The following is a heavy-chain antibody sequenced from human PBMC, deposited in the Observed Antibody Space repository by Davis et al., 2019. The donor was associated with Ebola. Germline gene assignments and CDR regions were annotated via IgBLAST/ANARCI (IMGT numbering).Heavy chain of an antibody. Sequence: GGSLRLSCAASGFTFRTYWMSWVRQAPGKGLEWVANIKEDGSEKFYVDSLKGRFAISRDNAKNSLFLQINRLGAEDTAGYYCARERVTCGGGSCYYSGLDVWGQGTTVTVSS. CDR1: GFTFRTYW. D-gene: IGHD2-15*01. CDR2: IKEDGSEK. J-gene: IGHJ6*02. CDR3: ARERVTCGGGSCYYSGLDV. V-gene: IGHV3-7*03.